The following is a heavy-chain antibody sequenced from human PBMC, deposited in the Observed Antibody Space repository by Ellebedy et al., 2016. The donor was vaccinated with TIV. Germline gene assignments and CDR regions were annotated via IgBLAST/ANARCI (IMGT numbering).Heavy chain of an antibody. CDR2: IRGKAESETT. V-gene: IGHV3-49*03. Sequence: GESLKISXATSGFIFGDYIISWFRQAPGKGPEWVGFIRGKAESETTEYAASVKDRFIISRDNSKSIAYLQMNSLKVEDTAIYFCSRAQGYYTAGNSWAFWGQGTQVTVSS. CDR1: GFIFGDYI. J-gene: IGHJ1*01. CDR3: SRAQGYYTAGNSWAF. D-gene: IGHD2-8*02.